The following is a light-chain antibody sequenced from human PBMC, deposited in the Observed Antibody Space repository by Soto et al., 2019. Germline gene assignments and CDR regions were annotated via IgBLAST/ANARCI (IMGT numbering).Light chain of an antibody. J-gene: IGKJ4*01. CDR2: GAS. Sequence: IVMTPAPASLSVSAGDIATLSFGGSQSISTKLAWYQQKPGQAPRLLIYGASTRATGIPVRFSGSGAGTEFTLTITSLQFEDFAVYYCQEYNDWRPITFGGGTKVDIK. V-gene: IGKV3-15*01. CDR3: QEYNDWRPIT. CDR1: QSISTK.